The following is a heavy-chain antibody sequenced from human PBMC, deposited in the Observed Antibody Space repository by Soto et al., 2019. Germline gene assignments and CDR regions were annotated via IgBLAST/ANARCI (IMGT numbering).Heavy chain of an antibody. J-gene: IGHJ6*02. V-gene: IGHV3-53*01. D-gene: IGHD6-6*01. Sequence: EVQLVESGGGLIQPGGSLRLSCAASGFTVSSNYMSWVRQAPGKGLEWVSVIYSGGSTYYADSVKGRFTISRDNSKNTLYLQMNSLRAEDTAVYYCARDRLGSSSVPYYGMDVWGQGTTVTVSS. CDR2: IYSGGST. CDR3: ARDRLGSSSVPYYGMDV. CDR1: GFTVSSNY.